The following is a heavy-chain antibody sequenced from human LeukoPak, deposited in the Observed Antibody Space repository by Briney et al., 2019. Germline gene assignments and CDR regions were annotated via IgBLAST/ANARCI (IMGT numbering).Heavy chain of an antibody. Sequence: PSETLSLTCTVSGGSISSYYWSWIRQPPGKGLEWIGYIYYSGSTNYNPSLKSRVTISVDTSKNQFSLKLSSVTAADTVVYYCARHGTSLSYFDYWGQGTLVTVSS. CDR3: ARHGTSLSYFDY. J-gene: IGHJ4*02. V-gene: IGHV4-59*01. CDR2: IYYSGST. CDR1: GGSISSYY.